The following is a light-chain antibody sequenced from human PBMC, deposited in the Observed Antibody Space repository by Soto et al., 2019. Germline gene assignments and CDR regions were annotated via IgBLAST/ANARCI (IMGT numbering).Light chain of an antibody. V-gene: IGKV1-5*03. CDR1: QTISSW. CDR2: KAS. CDR3: QHYNSYPWT. Sequence: DIQMTQSPSTLSASLGDRVTITCRASQTISSWLAWYQQKPGKAPKLLIYKASTLKSGVPSRFSGSGSGTEFTLTIGSLQPDDFATYYCQHYNSYPWTFGQGTKVDIK. J-gene: IGKJ1*01.